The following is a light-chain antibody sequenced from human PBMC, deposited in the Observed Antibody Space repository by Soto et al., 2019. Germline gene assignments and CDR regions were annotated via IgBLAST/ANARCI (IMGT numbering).Light chain of an antibody. Sequence: EIVLTQSPGTLSLSPGERATLSCRASQSVSSSLAWYQQKPGQAPRLLIYDASSRATGIPDRFSGSGSETDFTLTISRLEPEDFAVYSCHQYGSSPWTFGQGTKVEIK. CDR2: DAS. CDR3: HQYGSSPWT. J-gene: IGKJ1*01. V-gene: IGKV3-20*01. CDR1: QSVSSS.